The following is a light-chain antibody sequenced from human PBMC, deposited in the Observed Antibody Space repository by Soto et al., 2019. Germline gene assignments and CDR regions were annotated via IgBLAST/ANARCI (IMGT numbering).Light chain of an antibody. CDR2: EVS. Sequence: QSALAQPASVSGSPGQSITISCTGTTSDIGGFNYVSWYQQHPNKAPKLIIYEVSNRPSGVSNRFSGSKSGNTASLTISGLQAEDEADYYCSSYTSTSTLYVFGTGTKAPS. CDR3: SSYTSTSTLYV. J-gene: IGLJ1*01. V-gene: IGLV2-14*01. CDR1: TSDIGGFNY.